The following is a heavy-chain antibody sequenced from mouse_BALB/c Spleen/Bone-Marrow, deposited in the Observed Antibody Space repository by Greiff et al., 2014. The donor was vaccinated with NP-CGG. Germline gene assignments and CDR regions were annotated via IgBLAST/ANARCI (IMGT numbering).Heavy chain of an antibody. CDR1: GYTFSSYW. CDR2: ILPGGGST. CDR3: ARSTGTWDY. J-gene: IGHJ2*01. V-gene: IGHV1-9*01. D-gene: IGHD4-1*02. Sequence: VQLQGSGAELMKPGASVKISCMATGYTFSSYWIEWVKQRPGHGLEWIGEILPGGGSTNYNEKFKGKATFTADTSSNTAYMQLSSLTSEDSAVYYCARSTGTWDYWGQGTTLTVSS.